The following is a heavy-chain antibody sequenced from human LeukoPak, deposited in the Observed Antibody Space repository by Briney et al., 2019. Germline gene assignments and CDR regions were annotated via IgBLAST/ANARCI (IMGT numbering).Heavy chain of an antibody. CDR3: ARDKGKMVRGVNHWFDP. J-gene: IGHJ5*02. V-gene: IGHV3-33*01. CDR2: MWYDGSNK. D-gene: IGHD3-10*01. CDR1: GFTFSSYG. Sequence: GGSLRLSCAASGFTFSSYGMHWVRQAPGKGLERVAVMWYDGSNKYYADSVKGRFTISRDNSKNTLYLQMNSLRAEDTAVYYCARDKGKMVRGVNHWFDPWGQGTLVTVSS.